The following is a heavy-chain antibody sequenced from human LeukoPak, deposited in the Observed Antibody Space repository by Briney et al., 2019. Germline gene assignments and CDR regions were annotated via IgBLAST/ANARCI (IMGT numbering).Heavy chain of an antibody. CDR1: GFTFRKYA. CDR3: AKVPGYDFWSRQERDY. J-gene: IGHJ4*02. V-gene: IGHV3-23*01. D-gene: IGHD3-3*01. CDR2: ISGSGGST. Sequence: GGSLRLSCAASGFTFRKYAMSWVRQAPGRGLEWVSGISGSGGSTYYADSVKGRFTISRDNSKNTLYLQMNSLRAEDTAVYYCAKVPGYDFWSRQERDYWGQGALVTVSS.